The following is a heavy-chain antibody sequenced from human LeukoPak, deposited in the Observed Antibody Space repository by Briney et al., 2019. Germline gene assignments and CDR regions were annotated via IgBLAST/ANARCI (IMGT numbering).Heavy chain of an antibody. V-gene: IGHV1-24*01. CDR1: GYTLTELS. D-gene: IGHD3-22*01. J-gene: IGHJ4*02. Sequence: ASVKVSCKVSGYTLTELSMHWVRQAPGKGLEWMGGFDPEDGETIYAQKFQGRVTMTEDTSTDTAYMELSSLRSEDTAVYYCATASLSSGYYYGNYYFDYWGQGTLVTVSS. CDR3: ATASLSSGYYYGNYYFDY. CDR2: FDPEDGET.